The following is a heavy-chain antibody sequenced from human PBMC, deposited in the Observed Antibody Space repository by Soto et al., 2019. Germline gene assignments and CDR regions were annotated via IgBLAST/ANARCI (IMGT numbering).Heavy chain of an antibody. J-gene: IGHJ4*02. D-gene: IGHD3-22*01. CDR1: GFTFTHSA. V-gene: IGHV1-58*02. CDR2: IVVGSGKT. CDR3: ETEYYYGGSDQRCRID. Sequence: SVKVSCKASGFTFTHSAMQWVRQARGQSIKWIEGIVVGSGKTNYAPKLQERVTITWGMYTCTAYMEMSSLRSEATAVYHCETEYYYGGSDQRCRIDWGQGTLVTSPQ.